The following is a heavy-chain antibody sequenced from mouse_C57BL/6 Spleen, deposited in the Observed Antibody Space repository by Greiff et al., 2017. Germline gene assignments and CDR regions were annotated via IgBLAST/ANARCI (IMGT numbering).Heavy chain of an antibody. J-gene: IGHJ1*03. D-gene: IGHD3-1*01. CDR2: INYDGSST. CDR3: ARDRGDWYFDV. V-gene: IGHV5-16*01. Sequence: EVNVVESEGGLVQPGSSMKLSCTASGFTFSDYYMAWVRQVPEKGLEWVANINYDGSSTYYLDSLKSRFIISRDNAKNILYLQMSSLKSEDTATYYCARDRGDWYFDVWGTGTTVTVSS. CDR1: GFTFSDYY.